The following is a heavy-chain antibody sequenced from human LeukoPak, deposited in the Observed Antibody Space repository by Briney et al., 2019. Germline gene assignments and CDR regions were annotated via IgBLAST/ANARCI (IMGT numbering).Heavy chain of an antibody. J-gene: IGHJ3*02. CDR2: IYHSGST. V-gene: IGHV4-38-2*01. CDR1: GGSFSGYY. CDR3: VNGPDAFDI. Sequence: NSSETLSLTCAVYGGSFSGYYWGWTRQPPGKGLEWIGTIYHSGSTYYNPSLKSRVTISVDTSKNQFSLKLSSVTAADTAVYYCVNGPDAFDIWGQGTLVIVSS.